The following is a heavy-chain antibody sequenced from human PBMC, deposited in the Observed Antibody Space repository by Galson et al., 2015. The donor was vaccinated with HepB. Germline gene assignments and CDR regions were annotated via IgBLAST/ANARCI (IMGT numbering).Heavy chain of an antibody. V-gene: IGHV3-21*01. CDR2: ISSSSSYI. Sequence: SLRLSCAASGFTFSSYSMNWVRQAPGKGLEWVSSISSSSSYIYYADSVKGRFTISRDNAKNSLYLQMNSLRAEDTAVYYCARGRVGYCSSTSCDLAANAFDIWGQGTMVTVSS. CDR3: ARGRVGYCSSTSCDLAANAFDI. J-gene: IGHJ3*02. CDR1: GFTFSSYS. D-gene: IGHD2-2*01.